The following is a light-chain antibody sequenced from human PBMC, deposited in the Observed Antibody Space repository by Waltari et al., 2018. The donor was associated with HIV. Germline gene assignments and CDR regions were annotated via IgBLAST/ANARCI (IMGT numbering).Light chain of an antibody. CDR1: QTISSR. CDR2: KAS. V-gene: IGKV1-5*03. J-gene: IGKJ2*01. Sequence: DIQMTQSPSPLSASVGTRVTITCRASQTISSRLAWYQQKPGKAPRLLMSKASTLESGVPSTFSGSGSGTQFTLTISSLQPDDFATYYCQQYYSDPYTFGQGTKLEIK. CDR3: QQYYSDPYT.